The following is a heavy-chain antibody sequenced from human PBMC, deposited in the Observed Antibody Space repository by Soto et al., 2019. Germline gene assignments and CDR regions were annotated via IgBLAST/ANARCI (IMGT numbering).Heavy chain of an antibody. J-gene: IGHJ4*02. Sequence: EVQLLESGVGLVLPGGSLRLSCAASGFTFNAYAMTWVRQAPGKGLEWVSAIGGSGGNRYYAASVKGRFTISRDNSKDALDLQMNSLRVEDTAVYYCARVASDYINSVDHWGQGILVTVSS. CDR2: IGGSGGNR. D-gene: IGHD4-4*01. CDR3: ARVASDYINSVDH. V-gene: IGHV3-23*01. CDR1: GFTFNAYA.